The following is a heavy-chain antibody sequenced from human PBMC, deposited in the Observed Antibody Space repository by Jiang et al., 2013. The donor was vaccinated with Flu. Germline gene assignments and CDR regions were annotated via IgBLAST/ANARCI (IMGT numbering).Heavy chain of an antibody. Sequence: SGSGLVKPSQTLSLTCTVSGGSISSGGYYWSWIRQHPGKGLEWIGYIYYSGSTYYNPSLKSRVTISVDTSKNQFSLKLSSVTAADTAVYYCARTNSSVIIGAPGYDSSAPWFDPWGQGTLVTVSS. CDR3: ARTNSSVIIGAPGYDSSAPWFDP. V-gene: IGHV4-31*03. D-gene: IGHD3-22*01. CDR2: IYYSGST. CDR1: GGSISSGGYY. J-gene: IGHJ5*02.